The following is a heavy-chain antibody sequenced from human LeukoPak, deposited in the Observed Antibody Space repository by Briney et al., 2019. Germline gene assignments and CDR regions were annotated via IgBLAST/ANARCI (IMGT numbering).Heavy chain of an antibody. CDR1: GYTFTSYY. V-gene: IGHV1-46*01. CDR3: ARAPRITMVRGVIVRFGWFDP. J-gene: IGHJ5*02. CDR2: INPSGGST. D-gene: IGHD3-10*01. Sequence: ASVKVSCKASGYTFTSYYMHWVRQAPGQGLEWMGIINPSGGSTSYAQKFQGRVTMTRDTSTSTVYMELSSLRSEDTAVYYCARAPRITMVRGVIVRFGWFDPWGQGTLVTVSS.